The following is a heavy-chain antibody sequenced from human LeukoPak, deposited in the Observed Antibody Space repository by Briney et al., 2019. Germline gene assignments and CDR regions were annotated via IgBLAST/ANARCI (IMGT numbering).Heavy chain of an antibody. CDR2: IXGSDRST. V-gene: IGHV3-23*01. CDR3: AKAYGSGSYTTTLDY. Sequence: AIXGSDRSTYSADSVKGRFTISRDNSKNTLYLQMNSLRAEDTAVYYCAKAYGSGSYTTTLDYWGQGTLVTVSS. J-gene: IGHJ4*02. D-gene: IGHD3-10*01.